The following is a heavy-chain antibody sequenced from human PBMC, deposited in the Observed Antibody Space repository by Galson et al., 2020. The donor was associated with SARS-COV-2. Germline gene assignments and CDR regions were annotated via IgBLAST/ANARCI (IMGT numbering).Heavy chain of an antibody. Sequence: GESLKISCSASGFTFSSYAMHWVRQAPGKGLEYVSAISSNGGSTYYADSVKGRFTISRDNSKNTLYLQMSSLRAEDTAVYYCVKDSGFSSGYDYRGAGGYYFDYWGQGTLVTVSS. V-gene: IGHV3-64D*06. CDR3: VKDSGFSSGYDYRGAGGYYFDY. CDR1: GFTFSSYA. D-gene: IGHD5-12*01. CDR2: ISSNGGST. J-gene: IGHJ4*02.